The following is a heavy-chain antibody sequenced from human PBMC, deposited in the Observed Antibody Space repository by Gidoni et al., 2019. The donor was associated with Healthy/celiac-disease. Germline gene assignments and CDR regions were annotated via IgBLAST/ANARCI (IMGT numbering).Heavy chain of an antibody. J-gene: IGHJ4*02. D-gene: IGHD6-19*01. CDR2: ISDDGSNK. Sequence: QVQLVESGGGVVQPGRSLRRSCAASGFTFSSYAMDWVRPAPGKGLGWVAVISDDGSNKYYADSVKGRFTISRDNSKNTLYLQMNSLRAEDTAVYYCARGGGKAVAGYFDYWGQGTLVTVSS. CDR3: ARGGGKAVAGYFDY. CDR1: GFTFSSYA. V-gene: IGHV3-30-3*01.